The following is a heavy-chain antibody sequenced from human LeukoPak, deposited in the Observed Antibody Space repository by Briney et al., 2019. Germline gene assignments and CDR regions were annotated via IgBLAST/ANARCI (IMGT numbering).Heavy chain of an antibody. CDR1: GFTFSTYS. Sequence: GGSLRLSCAASGFTFSTYSINWVRQAPGKGLEWVSYISSSSSSIYYADSVKGRFTISRDNAKNSLYLQMNSLRDEDTAVYYCARRVSTIWSFGFWGQGTLVTVSS. CDR3: ARRVSTIWSFGF. CDR2: ISSSSSSI. J-gene: IGHJ4*02. D-gene: IGHD5/OR15-5a*01. V-gene: IGHV3-48*02.